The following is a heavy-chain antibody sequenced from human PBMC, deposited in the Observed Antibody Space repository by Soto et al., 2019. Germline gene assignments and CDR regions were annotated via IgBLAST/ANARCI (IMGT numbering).Heavy chain of an antibody. CDR2: ISYDVRKT. J-gene: IGHJ4*02. Sequence: VQLVESGGGVVQPGRSLRLSCAVSGLTFSTYGMHWVRQAPGKGLEWVAVISYDVRKTHYADSVRGRFTISRDNSKSTLYLQMNDLRADDTALYHCAKDSLGGMGTVMMPGPDWGQGTLVTVSS. V-gene: IGHV3-30*18. CDR1: GLTFSTYG. CDR3: AKDSLGGMGTVMMPGPD. D-gene: IGHD4-17*01.